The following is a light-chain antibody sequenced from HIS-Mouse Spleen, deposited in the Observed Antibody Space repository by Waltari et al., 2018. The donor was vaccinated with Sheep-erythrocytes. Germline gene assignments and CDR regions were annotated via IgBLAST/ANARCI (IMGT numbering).Light chain of an antibody. CDR2: DVS. CDR1: SSDVGGYNY. CDR3: CSYAGSYNHV. Sequence: QSALPQPRSVSGSPGQSVTIPCTGTSSDVGGYNYFSWYQQHPGKAPKLMIYDVSKRPSGVPDRFSGSKSGNTASLTISGLQAEDEADYYCCSYAGSYNHVFATGTKVTVL. V-gene: IGLV2-11*01. J-gene: IGLJ1*01.